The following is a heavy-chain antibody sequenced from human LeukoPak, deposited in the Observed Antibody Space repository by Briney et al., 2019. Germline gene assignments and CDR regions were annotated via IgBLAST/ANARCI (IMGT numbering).Heavy chain of an antibody. D-gene: IGHD3-22*01. J-gene: IGHJ1*01. CDR3: ARRRYYDGSGYLE. CDR2: LYYTGRT. V-gene: IGHV4-39*01. CDR1: GDSISRSDSY. Sequence: PSETLSLTCSVSGDSISRSDSYWDWIRQPPGKGLEWIGTLYYTGRTYYSPSLKSRLTMSVDTSNNQLSLNLRSVTAADTAVYYCARRRYYDGSGYLEWGQGTLLSVSS.